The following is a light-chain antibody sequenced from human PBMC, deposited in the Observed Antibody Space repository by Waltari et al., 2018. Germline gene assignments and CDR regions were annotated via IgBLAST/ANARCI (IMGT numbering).Light chain of an antibody. CDR3: SSYTSIIPPFL. CDR1: SSALGGYSF. Sequence: QSALTQPASVSGSSGQSITISCTRSSSALGGYSFVSWYQHHPGKAPKLIIYDVSHRPSGVSHRFSGSKSGNTASLTISGLQPEDEADYYCSSYTSIIPPFLFGTGTKV. J-gene: IGLJ1*01. CDR2: DVS. V-gene: IGLV2-14*03.